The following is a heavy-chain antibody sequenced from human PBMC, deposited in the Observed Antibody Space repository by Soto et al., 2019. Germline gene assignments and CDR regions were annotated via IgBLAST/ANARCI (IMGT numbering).Heavy chain of an antibody. CDR2: TYYRSKWYN. V-gene: IGHV6-1*01. Sequence: SQTLSLTCAISGDSVSSVSTAWNGIRQSPSRGLEWLGRTYYRSKWYNDYAVSVKGRIIINPDTSKNQFSLQLNAVIPEDTAVYYCERGTAADGYNHWGQGNPVTVSS. D-gene: IGHD6-13*01. CDR1: GDSVSSVSTA. J-gene: IGHJ5*02. CDR3: ERGTAADGYNH.